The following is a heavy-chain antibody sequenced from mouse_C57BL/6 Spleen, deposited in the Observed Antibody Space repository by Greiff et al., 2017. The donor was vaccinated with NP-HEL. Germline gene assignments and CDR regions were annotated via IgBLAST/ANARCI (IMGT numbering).Heavy chain of an antibody. CDR3: AMDYGSIYFDY. J-gene: IGHJ2*01. CDR2: IHPSDSDT. V-gene: IGHV1-74*01. CDR1: GYTFTSYW. Sequence: VQLQQPGAELVKPGASVKVSCKASGYTFTSYWMHWVKQRPGQGLEWIGRIHPSDSDTNYNQKFKGKATLTVDKSSSTAYMQLSSLTSEDSAVYYCAMDYGSIYFDYWGQGTTLTVSS. D-gene: IGHD1-1*01.